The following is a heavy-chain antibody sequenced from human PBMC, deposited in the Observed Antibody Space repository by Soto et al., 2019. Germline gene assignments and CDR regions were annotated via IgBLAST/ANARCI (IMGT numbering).Heavy chain of an antibody. CDR1: GGSFSGYY. D-gene: IGHD4-17*01. CDR2: ISHSGST. J-gene: IGHJ3*01. V-gene: IGHV4-34*01. CDR3: ARGGYDDYWVYTFDF. Sequence: QLQLQQWGAGLLKPSETLSLTCAVYGGSFSGYYWSWIRQPPGKGLGWMGEISHSGSTNYNPSLKSRVTISVGTSKNPFSQKLRSVTAADTAVYYCARGGYDDYWVYTFDFWGQGTMVTVSS.